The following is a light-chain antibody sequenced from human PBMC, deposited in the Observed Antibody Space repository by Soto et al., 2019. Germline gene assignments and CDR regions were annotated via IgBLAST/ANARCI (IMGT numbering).Light chain of an antibody. CDR2: DVS. Sequence: QSVLTQPASVSGSPGQSITISCTGTSSDVGDYNYVSWYQQHPGKAPKVMIYDVSNRPSGVPNRFSGSKSGNTASLTISGLQAEDEADYYCSSYTSSSTLVFGTGTKLTVL. CDR1: SSDVGDYNY. J-gene: IGLJ1*01. V-gene: IGLV2-14*01. CDR3: SSYTSSSTLV.